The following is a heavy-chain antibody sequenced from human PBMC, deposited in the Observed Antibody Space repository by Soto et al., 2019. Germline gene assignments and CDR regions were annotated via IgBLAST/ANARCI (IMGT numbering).Heavy chain of an antibody. D-gene: IGHD3-10*01. CDR2: TYVSGST. J-gene: IGHJ5*02. CDR1: RGSIYTGGYY. CDR3: ARARSGTYYNPAWFDP. Sequence: TLSLTCTVSRGSIYTGGYYWTWIRQHPGKALEWIGYTYVSGSTYYNPSLKSRVAISIDTSKNQFSLKLNSVSAADTAVYYCARARSGTYYNPAWFDPWGQGALVTVSS. V-gene: IGHV4-31*03.